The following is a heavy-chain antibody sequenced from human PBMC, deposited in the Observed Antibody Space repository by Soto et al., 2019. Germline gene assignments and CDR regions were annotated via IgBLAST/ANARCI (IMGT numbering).Heavy chain of an antibody. CDR2: LNRDGSST. J-gene: IGHJ4*02. CDR1: GFTFSRDW. V-gene: IGHV3-74*01. CDR3: ARGLKWGLFDY. D-gene: IGHD4-4*01. Sequence: GGSLRLSCAASGFTFSRDWMHWVRQAPGKGLVWVSHLNRDGSSTSYADSVNGRFTISRDNARNTLFLQMNSLRAEDTAVYYCARGLKWGLFDYSGQGTLVTVSS.